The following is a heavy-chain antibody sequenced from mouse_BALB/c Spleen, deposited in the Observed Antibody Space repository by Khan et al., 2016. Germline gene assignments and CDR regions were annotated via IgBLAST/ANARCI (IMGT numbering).Heavy chain of an antibody. D-gene: IGHD2-1*01. CDR3: TRGESTMGRGFAY. V-gene: IGHV1-69*02. Sequence: QVQLQQPGAELVRPGASVKLSCKASGYTFTSYWINWMKQRPGQGLEWIGNIYPSDIYTNYNQKFKDKATLTVDKSSSTAYMQLSSPTSEDSAIYYCTRGESTMGRGFAYWGQGTLVTVSA. CDR1: GYTFTSYW. CDR2: IYPSDIYT. J-gene: IGHJ3*01.